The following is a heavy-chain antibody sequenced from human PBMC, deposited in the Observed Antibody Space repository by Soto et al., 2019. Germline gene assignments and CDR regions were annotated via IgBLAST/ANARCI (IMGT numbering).Heavy chain of an antibody. CDR1: GFTYTKYV. Sequence: PGGPLRLSCEASGFTYTKYVMNWVRQAPGKGLEWVAGITGTGGTPFYADSVRGRFVISRDNSKNTVFLHMTSLRAEDTAVYYCAKDFLTGTIDYCGQGALVTVSS. CDR2: ITGTGGTP. V-gene: IGHV3-23*01. J-gene: IGHJ4*02. CDR3: AKDFLTGTIDY. D-gene: IGHD1-1*01.